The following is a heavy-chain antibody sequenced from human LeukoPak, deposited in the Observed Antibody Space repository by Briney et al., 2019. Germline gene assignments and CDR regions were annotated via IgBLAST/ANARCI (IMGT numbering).Heavy chain of an antibody. CDR3: ARGYYYDSRALNMFDY. J-gene: IGHJ4*02. CDR1: GGSISSGGYY. D-gene: IGHD3-22*01. V-gene: IGHV4-31*03. Sequence: PSQTLSLTCTVSGGSISSGGYYWSWIRQHPGKGLEWIGYIYYSGSTYYNPSLKSRVTISVDTSKNQFSLKLSSVTAADTAVYYCARGYYYDSRALNMFDYWGQGTLVTVSS. CDR2: IYYSGST.